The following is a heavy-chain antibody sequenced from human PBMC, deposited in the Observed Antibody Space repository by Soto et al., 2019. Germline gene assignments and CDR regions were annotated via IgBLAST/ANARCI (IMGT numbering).Heavy chain of an antibody. CDR1: GGDVSSGTYY. V-gene: IGHV4-61*01. CDR2: IYFTGTT. J-gene: IGHJ5*02. Sequence: SETLSPTCTVSGGDVSSGTYYWSWIRQPPGKGLEWIGHIYFTGTTNYNPSLKSRVTMSLDTSRNQFSLKLSSVTAADTAVYYCTRGPPRVQWFDPWGLGTLVTVSS. CDR3: TRGPPRVQWFDP.